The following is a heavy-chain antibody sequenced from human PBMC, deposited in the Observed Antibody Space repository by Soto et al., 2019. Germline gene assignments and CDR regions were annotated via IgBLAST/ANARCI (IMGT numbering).Heavy chain of an antibody. J-gene: IGHJ4*02. CDR2: IYPSVSS. V-gene: IGHV4-38-2*02. Sequence: PSETLSLTCNVSGFAISRGYYWSWVRQPPGKGLEWIGSIYPSVSSYHNPSLESRLTLSIDTSKNQFSLKLASVTAADTALYYCARADQWLDLGFDYWGQGTLVTVSS. CDR3: ARADQWLDLGFDY. D-gene: IGHD6-19*01. CDR1: GFAISRGYY.